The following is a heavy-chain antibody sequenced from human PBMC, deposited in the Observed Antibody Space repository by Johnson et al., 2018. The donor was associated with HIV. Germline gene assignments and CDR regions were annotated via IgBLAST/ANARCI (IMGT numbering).Heavy chain of an antibody. CDR3: ARDNLRAFDV. D-gene: IGHD5/OR15-5a*01. V-gene: IGHV3-73*01. Sequence: MLLVESGGGLVKPGGSLRLSCAASGFTFSNAWMSWVRQAPGKGLEWVGRIRNKANTYATAYAASVKGRFTISRDDSTNTAYLQMNSLRAEDTAVYYCARDNLRAFDVWGQGTTVTVSS. CDR2: IRNKANTYAT. CDR1: GFTFSNAW. J-gene: IGHJ3*01.